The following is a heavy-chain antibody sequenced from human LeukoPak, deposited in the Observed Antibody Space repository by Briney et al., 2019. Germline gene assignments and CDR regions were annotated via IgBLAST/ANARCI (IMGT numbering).Heavy chain of an antibody. J-gene: IGHJ4*02. CDR3: ASAPTGFGGTGPFDS. V-gene: IGHV4-4*07. CDR1: GACISDDW. Sequence: WETLSLTCDASGACISDDWRSWVRQPAGKGLEWIGRMNTEGDTNYNPALKSRDNVSLDTCKNLFSLKLISVTAADTAVNCCASAPTGFGGTGPFDSWGQGSLVTVSS. D-gene: IGHD2-15*01. CDR2: MNTEGDT.